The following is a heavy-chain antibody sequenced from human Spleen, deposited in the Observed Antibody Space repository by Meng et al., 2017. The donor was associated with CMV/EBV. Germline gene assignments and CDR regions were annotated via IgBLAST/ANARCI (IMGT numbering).Heavy chain of an antibody. Sequence: GESLKISCATSGFTVSNSYMHWVRQAPGKGLEWVSLIYTDGSTYYADSVKGRFTISRHNSKNTLYLQMNSLRAEDTAVYYCAKEHRLGYAHRPYYYYGLDVWGQGTTVTVSS. V-gene: IGHV3-53*01. CDR3: AKEHRLGYAHRPYYYYGLDV. CDR2: IYTDGST. CDR1: GFTVSNSY. J-gene: IGHJ6*02. D-gene: IGHD2-2*01.